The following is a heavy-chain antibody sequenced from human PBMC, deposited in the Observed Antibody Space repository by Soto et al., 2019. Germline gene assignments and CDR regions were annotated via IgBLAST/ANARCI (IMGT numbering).Heavy chain of an antibody. J-gene: IGHJ4*02. CDR3: ARWRHDCSYNSCYHFDF. D-gene: IGHD3-22*01. CDR2: IYHSGTT. V-gene: IGHV4-38-2*01. Sequence: SETLSLPCAVAAFSISSGHYWRWIRQAPGKGLEWIGSIYHSGTTYNNPSLKSRVTMSVDTSKNQFSLKLTSVTAADTALYYCARWRHDCSYNSCYHFDFWGQGTMVTVSS. CDR1: AFSISSGHY.